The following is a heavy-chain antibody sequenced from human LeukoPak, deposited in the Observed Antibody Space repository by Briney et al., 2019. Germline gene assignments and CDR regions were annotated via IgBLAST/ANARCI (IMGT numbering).Heavy chain of an antibody. J-gene: IGHJ4*02. CDR2: IYYTGST. CDR1: GGSFSGYY. V-gene: IGHV4-59*01. Sequence: EASETLSLTCAVYGGSFSGYYWSWIRQPPGKGLEWIGYIYYTGSTNYNPSLKSRVTISVDTSKNQFSLKLSSLTAADTAVYYCARAVYADYVGYWGQGTLVTVSS. CDR3: ARAVYADYVGY. D-gene: IGHD3-16*01.